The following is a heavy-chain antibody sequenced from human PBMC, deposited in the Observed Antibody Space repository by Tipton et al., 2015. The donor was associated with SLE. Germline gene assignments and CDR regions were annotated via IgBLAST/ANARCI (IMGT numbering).Heavy chain of an antibody. V-gene: IGHV4-59*01. Sequence: TLSLTCSVSGGSIKTYYWSWIRQPPGKGLEWIGYMYHSGITNYNPSLYSRVTISVDTSNNQFTLKMNSVTAADTAVYYCARVETTVSHPDYWGQGTLVTVSS. D-gene: IGHD4-17*01. CDR3: ARVETTVSHPDY. CDR2: MYHSGIT. J-gene: IGHJ4*02. CDR1: GGSIKTYY.